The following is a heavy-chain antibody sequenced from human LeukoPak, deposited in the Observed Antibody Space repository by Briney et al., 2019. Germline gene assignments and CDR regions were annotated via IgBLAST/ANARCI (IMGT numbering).Heavy chain of an antibody. CDR3: ARGVAYYYGSGSLY. CDR2: INSDGSST. J-gene: IGHJ4*02. Sequence: PGGSLRLSCAASGFTFSSYWMHWVRQAPGKGVVWVSRINSDGSSTIYADSVKGRFTISRDNAKNTLYLQMNNLRAEDTAVYYCARGVAYYYGSGSLYWGQGTLVTVSS. V-gene: IGHV3-74*01. CDR1: GFTFSSYW. D-gene: IGHD3-10*01.